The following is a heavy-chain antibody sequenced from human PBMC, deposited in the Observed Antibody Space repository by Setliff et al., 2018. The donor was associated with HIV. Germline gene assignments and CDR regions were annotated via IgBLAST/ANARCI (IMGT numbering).Heavy chain of an antibody. Sequence: GGSLRLPCATSGFTFSDHFMDWVRQAPGKGLEWVGRTKNKANSYITTYPASANGRFTISSDDSKKSLFLQMNSLKTEDTAVYYCVLFISGTPYWGQGTVVTVSS. V-gene: IGHV3-72*01. CDR2: TKNKANSYIT. CDR3: VLFISGTPY. CDR1: GFTFSDHF. D-gene: IGHD1-1*01. J-gene: IGHJ4*02.